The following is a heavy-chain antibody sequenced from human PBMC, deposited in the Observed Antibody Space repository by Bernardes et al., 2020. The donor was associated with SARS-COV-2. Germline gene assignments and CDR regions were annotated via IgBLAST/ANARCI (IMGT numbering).Heavy chain of an antibody. Sequence: GGSLRLSCAASGFTFSSFAMTWVRQAPGKGLAWMSTISSGGGGSTYYADSVKGRFTISRDNSRNTLYLQMNSLRAEDTAVYYCAKVQCIGSGWYTFDYWGQGTLVTVSS. CDR2: ISSGGGGST. D-gene: IGHD6-19*01. CDR1: GFTFSSFA. CDR3: AKVQCIGSGWYTFDY. J-gene: IGHJ4*02. V-gene: IGHV3-23*01.